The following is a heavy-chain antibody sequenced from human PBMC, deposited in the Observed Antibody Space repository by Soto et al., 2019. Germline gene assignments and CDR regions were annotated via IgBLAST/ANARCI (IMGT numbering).Heavy chain of an antibody. CDR2: IYHTGSS. CDR1: GVSIKISSYY. Sequence: PETMSITNNISGVSIKISSYYLCWIRQTQRKKLQWIASIYHTGSSYYTLSFKSLVTISVVTSENQFSLKLISVTAADTAVYYCARTKLGFIYGEFDYWGQGTQVTSPQ. V-gene: IGHV4-39*01. D-gene: IGHD5-18*01. J-gene: IGHJ4*02. CDR3: ARTKLGFIYGEFDY.